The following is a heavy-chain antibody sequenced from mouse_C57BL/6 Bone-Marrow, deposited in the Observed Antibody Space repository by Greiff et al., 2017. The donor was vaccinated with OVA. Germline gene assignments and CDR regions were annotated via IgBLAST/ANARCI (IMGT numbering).Heavy chain of an antibody. J-gene: IGHJ3*01. CDR1: GYTFTDYY. V-gene: IGHV1-76*01. Sequence: VQVVESGAELVRPGASVKLSCKASGYTFTDYYINWVKQRPGQGLEWIARIYPGSGNTYYNEKFKGKATLTAEKSSSTAYMQLSSLTSEDSAVYFCARSGYYPFAYWGQGTLVTVSA. CDR3: ARSGYYPFAY. CDR2: IYPGSGNT. D-gene: IGHD2-3*01.